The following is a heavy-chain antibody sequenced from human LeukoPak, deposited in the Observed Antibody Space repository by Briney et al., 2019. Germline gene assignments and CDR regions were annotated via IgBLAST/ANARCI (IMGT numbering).Heavy chain of an antibody. CDR3: ARDGSPHTRKNYYYGMDV. CDR1: GFTVSSNY. Sequence: GGSLRLSCAASGFTVSSNYMSWVRQAPGKGLEWVSVIYSGGSTYYADSVKGRFTISRHNSKNTLYLQMNSLRAEDTAVYYCARDGSPHTRKNYYYGMDVWGQGTTVTVSS. J-gene: IGHJ6*02. V-gene: IGHV3-53*01. CDR2: IYSGGST.